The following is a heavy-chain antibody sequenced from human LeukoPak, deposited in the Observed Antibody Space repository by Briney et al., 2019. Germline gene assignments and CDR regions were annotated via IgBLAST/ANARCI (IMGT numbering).Heavy chain of an antibody. J-gene: IGHJ6*03. Sequence: PSETLSLTCTVSGGSISTFYWSWIRQPAGKGLEWIGRIYTSGSTNYNPSLKSRVTMSIDMSKSQFSLKLSSVTAADTAVYYCARDRRGAYGSSLYYMDVWGKGTTVTVSS. CDR3: ARDRRGAYGSSLYYMDV. V-gene: IGHV4-4*07. CDR1: GGSISTFY. CDR2: IYTSGST. D-gene: IGHD4-23*01.